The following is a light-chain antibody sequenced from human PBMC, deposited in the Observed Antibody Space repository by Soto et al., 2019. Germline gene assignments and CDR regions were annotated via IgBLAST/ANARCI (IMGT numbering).Light chain of an antibody. J-gene: IGKJ3*01. CDR2: GAS. Sequence: EIVLTQSPGTLSLSPGERATLSCRASQSVSSNNLAWYQQRPGQAPRVVIYGASTRATGIPERFSGSGSGTDFTLTISRLEPEDFAVYYCQQYYNWPFTFGPGTKVDIK. CDR3: QQYYNWPFT. V-gene: IGKV3-20*01. CDR1: QSVSSNN.